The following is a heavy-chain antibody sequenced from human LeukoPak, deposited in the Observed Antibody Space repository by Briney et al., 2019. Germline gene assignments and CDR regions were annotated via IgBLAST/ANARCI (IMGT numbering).Heavy chain of an antibody. J-gene: IGHJ4*02. CDR3: ARLTGPGIACSVAYYFVY. D-gene: IGHD6-13*01. V-gene: IGHV4-59*08. CDR1: GGSISSYY. CDR2: IYYSGST. Sequence: SETLSLTCTVSGGSISSYYWSWIRQPPGKGLEWIGYIYYSGSTNYNPSLKSRVTISADTSKNQFSLKLSSVTAADTAVYYCARLTGPGIACSVAYYFVYWGQGTLVTVSS.